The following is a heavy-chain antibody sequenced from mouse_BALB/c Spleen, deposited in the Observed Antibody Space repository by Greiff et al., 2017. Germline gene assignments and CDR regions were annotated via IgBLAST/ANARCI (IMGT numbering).Heavy chain of an antibody. J-gene: IGHJ4*01. V-gene: IGHV1-14*01. CDR2: INPYNDGT. CDR1: GYTFTSYV. D-gene: IGHD2-3*01. Sequence: VQLQQSGPELVKPGASVKMSCKASGYTFTSYVMHWVKQKPGQGLEWIGYINPYNDGTKYNEKFKGKATLTSDKSSSTAYMELSSLTSEDSAVYYCARGGLLYAMDDWGQGTSVTVSS. CDR3: ARGGLLYAMDD.